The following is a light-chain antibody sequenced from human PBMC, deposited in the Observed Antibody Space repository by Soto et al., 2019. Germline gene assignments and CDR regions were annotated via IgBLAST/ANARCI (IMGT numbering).Light chain of an antibody. CDR3: AAWDDSLNGPL. Sequence: AVVTQPPSASGTPGQRVTISCSGSSSNIGSNAVNWYQQLPGTAPTLLIYSNNQRPSGVPDRFSGSKSGTSASLAVNGLQSEDEADYYCAAWDDSLNGPLFGGGTKLTVL. CDR1: SSNIGSNA. V-gene: IGLV1-44*01. J-gene: IGLJ3*02. CDR2: SNN.